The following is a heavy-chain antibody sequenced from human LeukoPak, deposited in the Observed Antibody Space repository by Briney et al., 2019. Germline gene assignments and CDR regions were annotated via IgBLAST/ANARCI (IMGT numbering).Heavy chain of an antibody. CDR3: TPWDV. J-gene: IGHJ6*04. V-gene: IGHV3-73*01. CDR2: IRSKANSYAT. Sequence: GGSLRLSCAASGFTFSSYGMSWVRQASGKGLEWVGRIRSKANSYATAYAASVKGRFTISRDDSKNTAYLQMNSLKTEDTAVYYCTPWDVWGKGTTVTVSS. CDR1: GFTFSSYG.